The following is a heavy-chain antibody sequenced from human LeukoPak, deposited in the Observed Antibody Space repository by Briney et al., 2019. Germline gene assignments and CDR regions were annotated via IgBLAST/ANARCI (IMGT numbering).Heavy chain of an antibody. CDR1: GFTFSSYW. Sequence: GGSLRLSCAASGFTFSSYWMSWVRQAPGKGLEWVANIKQDGSEKYYVASVKGRFTISRDNAKNALYLQMNSLRAEDTAVYYCVQGYQRVDYWGQGTLVTVSS. V-gene: IGHV3-7*01. CDR3: VQGYQRVDY. CDR2: IKQDGSEK. J-gene: IGHJ4*02. D-gene: IGHD2-2*01.